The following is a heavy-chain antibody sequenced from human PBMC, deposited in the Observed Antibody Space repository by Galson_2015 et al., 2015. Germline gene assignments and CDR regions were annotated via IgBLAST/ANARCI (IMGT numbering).Heavy chain of an antibody. J-gene: IGHJ4*02. Sequence: SLRLSCAASGFTFSSYAMSWVRQAPGKGLEWVSAIGGSGGSTYYADSVKGRFTISRDNSKNTLYLQMNSLRAEDTAVYYCAKERTPSPAPIDYWGQGTLVTVSS. CDR3: AKERTPSPAPIDY. V-gene: IGHV3-23*01. CDR1: GFTFSSYA. CDR2: IGGSGGST. D-gene: IGHD2-15*01.